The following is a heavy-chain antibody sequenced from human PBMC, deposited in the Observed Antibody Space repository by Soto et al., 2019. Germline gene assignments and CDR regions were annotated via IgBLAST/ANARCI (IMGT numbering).Heavy chain of an antibody. CDR2: IIPSFGTA. CDR3: ARTTPAIAAAGTGRYYCYDIDV. Sequence: QVQLVQSGAEVKKPGSSVKVSCKASGGTFSSYAISWVRQAPGQGLEWMGGIIPSFGTANYAQKVQGRVTITADESTSTAYMELSSLRSEDTAVYYCARTTPAIAAAGTGRYYCYDIDVWGQGTPVTVSS. CDR1: GGTFSSYA. D-gene: IGHD6-13*01. J-gene: IGHJ6*02. V-gene: IGHV1-69*01.